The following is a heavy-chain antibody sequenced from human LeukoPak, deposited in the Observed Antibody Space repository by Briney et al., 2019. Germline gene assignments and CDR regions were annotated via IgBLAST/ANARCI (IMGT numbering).Heavy chain of an antibody. CDR1: GYTFTGYY. V-gene: IGHV1-2*06. CDR3: ARYLEPERTYYDFWSGYDMGY. Sequence: ASVKVSCKASGYTFTGYYMHWVRQAPGQGLEWMGRINPNSGGTNYAQKFQGRVTMTRDTSISTAYMELSRLRSDDTAVYYCARYLEPERTYYDFWSGYDMGYWGQGTLVTVSS. J-gene: IGHJ4*02. CDR2: INPNSGGT. D-gene: IGHD3-3*01.